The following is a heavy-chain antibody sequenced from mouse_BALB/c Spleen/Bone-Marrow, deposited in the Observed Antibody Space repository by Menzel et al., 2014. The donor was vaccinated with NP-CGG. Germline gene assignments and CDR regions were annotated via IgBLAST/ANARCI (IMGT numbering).Heavy chain of an antibody. J-gene: IGHJ2*01. Sequence: QVQLKQSGAELAKPGASVKMSCKASGDTFTNYWMHWVKQRPGQGLEWIGYINPSTGYTEYNQKFKDKATLTADKSSSTAYMQLSSLTSEGSAVYYCARIYYYGRDYWGQGTTLTVSS. CDR1: GDTFTNYW. CDR3: ARIYYYGRDY. CDR2: INPSTGYT. V-gene: IGHV1-7*01. D-gene: IGHD1-1*01.